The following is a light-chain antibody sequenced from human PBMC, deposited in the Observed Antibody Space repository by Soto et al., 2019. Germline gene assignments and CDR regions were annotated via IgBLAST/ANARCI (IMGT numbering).Light chain of an antibody. Sequence: DIQMTQPPSSVSASVGDRVTMTCRASQGISSWLVWYQQKPGKAPKLLIYAASSLQSGVPSRFSGSGSGTDFTLTICGTQPEDLAAYYCQQANSFPWTFGQGAKVDI. CDR1: QGISSW. V-gene: IGKV1-12*01. J-gene: IGKJ1*01. CDR2: AAS. CDR3: QQANSFPWT.